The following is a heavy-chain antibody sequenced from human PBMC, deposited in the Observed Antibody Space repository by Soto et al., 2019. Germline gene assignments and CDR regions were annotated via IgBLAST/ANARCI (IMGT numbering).Heavy chain of an antibody. CDR1: GGSITSGGYS. V-gene: IGHV4-31*02. J-gene: IGHJ5*02. CDR3: ARGSGSYRNFDP. CDR2: VFDSGKT. Sequence: QVQLQESGPGLVKPSQTLSLTCSVSGGSITSGGYSWTWIRHQPGKALQWIGYVFDSGKTYYNPSLKGRLTISVDTAKNLFSLELSSVTAADTAVYFCARGSGSYRNFDPWGQGTLVSVSS. D-gene: IGHD3-3*01.